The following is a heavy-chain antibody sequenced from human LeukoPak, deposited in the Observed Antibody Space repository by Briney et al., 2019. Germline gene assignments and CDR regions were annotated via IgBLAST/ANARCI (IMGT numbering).Heavy chain of an antibody. V-gene: IGHV3-7*01. J-gene: IGHJ4*02. D-gene: IGHD6-6*01. CDR2: IKQDESEK. Sequence: GGSLRLSCAASGFTFSNYWMTWVRQAPGKGLEWVANIKQDESEKYYVDSVKGRFTISRDDAKNSLYLQMNSLRVEDTAVYYCARAARQSDFWGQGTLVTVSS. CDR3: ARAARQSDF. CDR1: GFTFSNYW.